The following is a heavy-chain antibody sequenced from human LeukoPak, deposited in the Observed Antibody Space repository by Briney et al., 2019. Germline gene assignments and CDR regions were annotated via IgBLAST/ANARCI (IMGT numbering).Heavy chain of an antibody. CDR3: ARHPPGGSTNYYMDV. V-gene: IGHV4-59*08. CDR2: IYYTGST. D-gene: IGHD2-2*01. Sequence: SETLSLTCSFSIVSIKNYYWNWIRQSPGKGLQWIGYIYYTGSTDYNFSLKSRVTISVDTSKNQFSLKLSSVTAADTAVYYCARHPPGGSTNYYMDVWGKGTTVTVSS. J-gene: IGHJ6*03. CDR1: IVSIKNYY.